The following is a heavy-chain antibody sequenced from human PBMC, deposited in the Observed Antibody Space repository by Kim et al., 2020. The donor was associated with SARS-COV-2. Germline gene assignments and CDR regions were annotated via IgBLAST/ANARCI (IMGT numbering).Heavy chain of an antibody. CDR3: ASAITIFGVIVMDGGRFDH. J-gene: IGHJ4*02. V-gene: IGHV1-2*06. D-gene: IGHD3-3*01. CDR1: GYRFTGYY. Sequence: ASVKVSCKASGYRFTGYYIHWVRQAPGQGLEWMGRVNPNTGGTNYAQKFQGRVTLTSDTSINTAYMELSGLRSDDTAVYFCASAITIFGVIVMDGGRFDHWGQGTLVTVSS. CDR2: VNPNTGGT.